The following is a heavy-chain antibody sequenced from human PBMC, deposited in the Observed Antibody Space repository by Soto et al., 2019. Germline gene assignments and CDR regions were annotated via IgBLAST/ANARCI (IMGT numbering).Heavy chain of an antibody. CDR3: ARESAAGPNNNWFDP. V-gene: IGHV4-30-4*01. D-gene: IGHD6-13*01. Sequence: SETLSLTCTVSGGSISSGDYYWSWIRQPPGKGLEWIGYIYYSGSTYYNPSLKSRVTISVDTSKNQFSLKLSSVTAADTAVYYCARESAAGPNNNWFDPWGQGTLVTVSS. CDR1: GGSISSGDYY. CDR2: IYYSGST. J-gene: IGHJ5*02.